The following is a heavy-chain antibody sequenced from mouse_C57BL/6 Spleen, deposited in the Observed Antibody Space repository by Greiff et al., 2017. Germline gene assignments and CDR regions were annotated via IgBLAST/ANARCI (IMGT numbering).Heavy chain of an antibody. V-gene: IGHV5-17*01. D-gene: IGHD3-2*02. CDR1: GFTFSDYG. CDR3: ARLAQATY. J-gene: IGHJ3*01. Sequence: EVKLVESGGGLVKPGGSLKLSCAASGFTFSDYGMHWVRQAPEKGLEWVAYISSGSSTIYYADTVKGRFTISRDNAKNTLFLHMTSLRSEYTGMYYCARLAQATYWGQGTLVTVSA. CDR2: ISSGSSTI.